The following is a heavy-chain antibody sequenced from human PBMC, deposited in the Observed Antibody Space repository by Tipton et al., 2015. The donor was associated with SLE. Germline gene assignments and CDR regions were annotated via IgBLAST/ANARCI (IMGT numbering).Heavy chain of an antibody. CDR2: IYYSGST. J-gene: IGHJ4*02. CDR3: ATIDPDGGGGVIPGDY. V-gene: IGHV4-61*01. CDR1: GYSISSGYY. D-gene: IGHD2-21*01. Sequence: TLSLTCAVSGYSISSGYYWSWIRQPPGKGLEWIGYIYYSGSTTYNPSLKGRVTISVDTSKNQFSLNLTSVTAADTAVYYCATIDPDGGGGVIPGDYWGQGTLVTVSS.